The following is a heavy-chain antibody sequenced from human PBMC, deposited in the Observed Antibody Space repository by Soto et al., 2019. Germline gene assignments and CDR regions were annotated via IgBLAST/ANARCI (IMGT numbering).Heavy chain of an antibody. CDR1: GFTFSNYW. CDR3: ARDPHGDSSGLHDAFDI. D-gene: IGHD6-19*01. J-gene: IGHJ3*02. CDR2: VKTDGSAA. V-gene: IGHV3-74*01. Sequence: GGSLRLSCEASGFTFSNYWMHWVRQVPGKGLVWVSRVKTDGSAANYADFVKGRFTISRDNAKNTLFLQLNSLRADDTAVYYCARDPHGDSSGLHDAFDIWGQGTMVTVSS.